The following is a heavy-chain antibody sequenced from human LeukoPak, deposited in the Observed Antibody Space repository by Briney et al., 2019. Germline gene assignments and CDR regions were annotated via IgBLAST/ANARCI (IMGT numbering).Heavy chain of an antibody. Sequence: PSETLSLTCTVSGGSISSYYWSWIRQPPGKGLEWIGYIYYSGGTNYNPSLKSRVTISVDTSKNQFSLKLSSVTAADTAVYYCATEGITMIVDDAFDIWGQGTMVTVSS. CDR3: ATEGITMIVDDAFDI. V-gene: IGHV4-59*08. D-gene: IGHD3-22*01. CDR2: IYYSGGT. CDR1: GGSISSYY. J-gene: IGHJ3*02.